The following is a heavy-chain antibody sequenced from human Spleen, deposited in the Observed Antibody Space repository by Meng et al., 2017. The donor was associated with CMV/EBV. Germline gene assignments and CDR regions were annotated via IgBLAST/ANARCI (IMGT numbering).Heavy chain of an antibody. CDR1: GALSGYH. CDR2: IGYSGET. D-gene: IGHD5-12*01. J-gene: IGHJ3*01. Sequence: GALSGYHWSWIRQPPGKGLGWIGRIGYSGETNYNSALKSRVTISLDTSKTQFSLSLSSVTAADTAVYYCARGLPPLSGYGSPRAFDLWGQGTLVTVSS. V-gene: IGHV4-34*01. CDR3: ARGLPPLSGYGSPRAFDL.